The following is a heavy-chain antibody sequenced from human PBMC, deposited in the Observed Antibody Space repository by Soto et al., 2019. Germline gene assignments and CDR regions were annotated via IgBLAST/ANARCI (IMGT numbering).Heavy chain of an antibody. Sequence: KPSETLSLTCAVSGGSISSSNWWSGVRQPPGKGLEWIGEIYHSGSTNYNPSLKSRVTISVDASKDQFSLKLSSVTAADTAVYYCASPGVGYCSSTSCRGVWFDPWGQGTLVTVSS. CDR2: IYHSGST. CDR1: GGSISSSNW. V-gene: IGHV4-4*02. J-gene: IGHJ5*02. CDR3: ASPGVGYCSSTSCRGVWFDP. D-gene: IGHD2-2*01.